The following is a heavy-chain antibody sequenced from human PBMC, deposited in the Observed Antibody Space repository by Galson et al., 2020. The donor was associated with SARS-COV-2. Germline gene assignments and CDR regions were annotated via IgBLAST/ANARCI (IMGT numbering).Heavy chain of an antibody. V-gene: IGHV3-7*03. D-gene: IGHD6-19*01. CDR1: GFTFSSYW. J-gene: IGHJ5*02. CDR2: IKQDGSEK. CDR3: ARDGVDQWLVHSHWFDP. Sequence: GGSLRLSCAASGFTFSSYWMSWVRQAPGKGLEWVANIKQDGSEKYYVDSVKGRFTISRDNAKNSLYLQMNSLRAEDTAVYYCARDGVDQWLVHSHWFDPWGQGTLVTVSS.